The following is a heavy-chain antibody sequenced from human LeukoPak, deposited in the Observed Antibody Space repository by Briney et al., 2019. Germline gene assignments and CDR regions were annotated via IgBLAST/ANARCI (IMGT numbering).Heavy chain of an antibody. CDR3: ATDHGYYYGSGSYVH. D-gene: IGHD3-10*01. CDR2: ISAYNGNT. J-gene: IGHJ4*02. CDR1: GYTFTSYG. V-gene: IGHV1-18*01. Sequence: ASVKVSCKASGYTFTSYGISWVRQAPGQGLEWMGWISAYNGNTNYAQKPQGRVTMTTDTSTSTAYMELRSLRSEDTAVYYCATDHGYYYGSGSYVHWGQGTLVTVSS.